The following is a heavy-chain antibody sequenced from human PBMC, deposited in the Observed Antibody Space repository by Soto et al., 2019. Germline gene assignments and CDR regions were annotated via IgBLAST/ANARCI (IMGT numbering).Heavy chain of an antibody. CDR1: GGSIRSDNY. J-gene: IGHJ5*02. CDR3: ARGATMIRGDLRS. Sequence: QVQLQESGPGLVKPSGTLSLTCAVSGGSIRSDNYWSWVRQPPGKGLEWIGEIYHTGSINYNPSLKSRVSISVDKSKNQFSLKLNSVTAADTAVYYCARGATMIRGDLRSWGQGTLVTVSS. D-gene: IGHD3-10*01. V-gene: IGHV4-4*02. CDR2: IYHTGSI.